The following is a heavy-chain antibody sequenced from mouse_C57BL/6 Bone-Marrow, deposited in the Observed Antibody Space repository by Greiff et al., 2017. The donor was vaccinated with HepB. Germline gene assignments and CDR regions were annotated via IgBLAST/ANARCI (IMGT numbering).Heavy chain of an antibody. J-gene: IGHJ3*01. CDR1: GYTFTDYY. CDR2: IYPGSGNT. V-gene: IGHV1-76*01. CDR3: AGERFAWFAY. Sequence: QVQLQQSGAELVRPGASVKLSCKASGYTFTDYYINWVKQRPGQGLEWIARIYPGSGNTYYNEKFKGKATLTAEKSSSTAYMQLSSLTSEDSAVYFCAGERFAWFAYWGQGTLVTVSA.